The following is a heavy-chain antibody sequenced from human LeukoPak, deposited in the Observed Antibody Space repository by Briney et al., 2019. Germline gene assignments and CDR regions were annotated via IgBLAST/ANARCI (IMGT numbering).Heavy chain of an antibody. CDR1: GFTFSGSA. D-gene: IGHD3-10*01. CDR3: TGDYYGSGSYADFDY. J-gene: IGHJ4*02. Sequence: GGSLRLSCAASGFTFSGSALHWVRQASGKGLEWVGRIRSTANGYATAYAASVKGRFTISRDDSKNTAYLQMDSLKTEDTAVYYCTGDYYGSGSYADFDYWGQGTLVTVSS. V-gene: IGHV3-73*01. CDR2: IRSTANGYAT.